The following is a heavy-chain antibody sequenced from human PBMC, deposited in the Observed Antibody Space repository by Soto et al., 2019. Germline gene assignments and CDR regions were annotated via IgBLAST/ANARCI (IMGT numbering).Heavy chain of an antibody. CDR2: ISATGGTT. V-gene: IGHV3-23*01. Sequence: EVQLLESGGGLVQPGGSLRLSCAASGFTFTNYAMSWVRLAPGRGLEWVSAISATGGTTFYADSVKGRFTISRDNSKNTLYLQMSSLRAEDTAVSYCTKRSRATGGNFDYWGQGSLATVSS. CDR1: GFTFTNYA. J-gene: IGHJ4*02. D-gene: IGHD5-12*01. CDR3: TKRSRATGGNFDY.